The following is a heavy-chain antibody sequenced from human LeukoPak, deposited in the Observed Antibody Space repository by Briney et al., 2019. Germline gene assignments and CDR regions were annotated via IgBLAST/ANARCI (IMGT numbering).Heavy chain of an antibody. D-gene: IGHD3-9*01. CDR3: ATGYDILTGSQPDAFDI. Sequence: GGSLRLSCAASGFTFSSYSMNWVRQAPGKGLEWVSSISSSSSYIYYADSVKGRFTISRDNTKNSLYMQMNSLRAEDTAVYYCATGYDILTGSQPDAFDIWGQGTMVTVSS. J-gene: IGHJ3*02. CDR1: GFTFSSYS. CDR2: ISSSSSYI. V-gene: IGHV3-21*01.